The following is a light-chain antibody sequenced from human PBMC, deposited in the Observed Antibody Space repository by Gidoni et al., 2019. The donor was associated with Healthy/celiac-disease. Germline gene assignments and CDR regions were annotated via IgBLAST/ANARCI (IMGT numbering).Light chain of an antibody. V-gene: IGKV1-39*01. J-gene: IGKJ1*01. Sequence: DIQMTQSPSSLSASVGDRVTITCRASQSISSYLNWYQQKPGKAPKLLIYAASSLQSGVPSRLTGSGSGTDFTLTISNLQPEDFATYYCQQSYSTPWTFGQETKVEIK. CDR3: QQSYSTPWT. CDR2: AAS. CDR1: QSISSY.